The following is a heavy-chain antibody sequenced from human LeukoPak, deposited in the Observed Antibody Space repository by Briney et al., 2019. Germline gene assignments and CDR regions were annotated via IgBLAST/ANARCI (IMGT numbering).Heavy chain of an antibody. Sequence: GGSLRLSCAASGFTFDDYAMHWVRQAPGKGLEWVSGISWNSGSIGYADSVKGRFTISRDNAKNSLYLQMNSLRAEDTALYYCAKDGGYSYGYGFDYWGQGTLVTVFS. V-gene: IGHV3-9*01. J-gene: IGHJ4*02. D-gene: IGHD5-18*01. CDR3: AKDGGYSYGYGFDY. CDR1: GFTFDDYA. CDR2: ISWNSGSI.